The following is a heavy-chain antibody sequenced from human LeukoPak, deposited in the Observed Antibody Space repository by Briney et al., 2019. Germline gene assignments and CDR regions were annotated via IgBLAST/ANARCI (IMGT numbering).Heavy chain of an antibody. J-gene: IGHJ4*02. CDR1: GFTFSSYV. D-gene: IGHD2-2*01. V-gene: IGHV3-48*03. CDR2: ISSSGSTI. CDR3: ARRLGYCSSTSCSK. Sequence: PGGSLRLSCAASGFTFSSYVMNWVCQAPGKGLEWVSYISSSGSTIYYADSVKGRFTISRDNAKNSLYLQMNSLRAEDTAVYYCARRLGYCSSTSCSKWGQGTLVTVSS.